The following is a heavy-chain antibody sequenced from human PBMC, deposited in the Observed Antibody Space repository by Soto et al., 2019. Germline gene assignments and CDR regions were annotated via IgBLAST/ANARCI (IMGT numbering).Heavy chain of an antibody. CDR1: GYTFTNYV. CDR3: ARDAGSESYLAY. D-gene: IGHD1-26*01. V-gene: IGHV1-18*01. Sequence: HVQLVQSGGEVKKPGASVKVSCKASGYTFTNYVISWVRQAPGQGLEYMGWSSPFNGHTKYAQTFQGRVTLTTETSTSTAYMELRSLINDDTAVYYCARDAGSESYLAYWGQGTLVSVSS. J-gene: IGHJ4*02. CDR2: SSPFNGHT.